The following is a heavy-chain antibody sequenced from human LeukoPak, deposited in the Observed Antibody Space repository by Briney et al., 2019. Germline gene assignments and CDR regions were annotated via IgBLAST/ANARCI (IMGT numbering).Heavy chain of an antibody. CDR2: ISGSGGST. J-gene: IGHJ4*02. D-gene: IGHD6-13*01. Sequence: HPGASLRLSCAASGFTFSSYAMSWVRQAPGKGLEWASAISGSGGSTYYADSVKGRFTISRDNSKNTLYLQMNSLRAEDTAVYYCASPQGGEGYTLMDYWGQGTLVTVSS. V-gene: IGHV3-23*01. CDR1: GFTFSSYA. CDR3: ASPQGGEGYTLMDY.